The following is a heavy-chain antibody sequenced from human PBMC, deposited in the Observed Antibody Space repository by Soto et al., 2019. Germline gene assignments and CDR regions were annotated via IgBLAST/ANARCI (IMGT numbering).Heavy chain of an antibody. CDR2: IIPIFGTA. CDR1: GGTFSSYA. D-gene: IGHD2-15*01. V-gene: IGHV1-69*13. Sequence: ASVEVSCKASGGTFSSYAISWVRQAPGQGLEWMGGIIPIFGTANYAQKFQGRVTITADESTSTAYMELSSLRSEDTAVYYCARGYCSGGSCYRHYGMDVWGQGTTVTVSS. J-gene: IGHJ6*02. CDR3: ARGYCSGGSCYRHYGMDV.